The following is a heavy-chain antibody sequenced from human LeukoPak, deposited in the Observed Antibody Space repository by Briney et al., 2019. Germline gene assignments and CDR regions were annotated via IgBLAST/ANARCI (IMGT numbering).Heavy chain of an antibody. V-gene: IGHV4-4*02. CDR2: VHLSGAT. Sequence: SGTLSLTCAVSGGSILTTNWWSWVRQPPGKGLEWIGEVHLSGATNYNPSLAGRVTMSIDSSKNQLSLELTSVTAADTAMYYCTRESGAFSPFGFWGQGTLVTVSS. CDR3: TRESGAFSPFGF. J-gene: IGHJ4*02. D-gene: IGHD1-26*01. CDR1: GGSILTTNW.